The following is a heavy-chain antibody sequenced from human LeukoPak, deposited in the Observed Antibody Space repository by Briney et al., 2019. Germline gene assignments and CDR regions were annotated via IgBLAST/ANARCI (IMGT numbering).Heavy chain of an antibody. J-gene: IGHJ4*02. V-gene: IGHV3-23*01. CDR1: GFTFSSYA. CDR2: ISGSGGST. CDR3: AKSDGGTYYFDY. Sequence: GGSLRLSCAASGFTFSSYAMTWVRQSPGKGLEWVSVISGSGGSTYYADSVKGRFTISRDNAKNTLFLQMNSLRAEDTAAYYCAKSDGGTYYFDYWGQGTLVSVSS. D-gene: IGHD4-23*01.